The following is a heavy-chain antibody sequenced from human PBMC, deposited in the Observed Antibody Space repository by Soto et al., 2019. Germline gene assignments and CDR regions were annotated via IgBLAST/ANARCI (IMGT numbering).Heavy chain of an antibody. D-gene: IGHD6-19*01. J-gene: IGHJ4*02. CDR3: ARHEGSGWPYFDY. CDR1: GGSISSSSYY. CDR2: IYYSGST. V-gene: IGHV4-39*01. Sequence: SETLSLTCTVSGGSISSSSYYWGWIRQPPGKGLEWIGSIYYSGSTYYNPSLKSRVTISVDTSKNQFSLKLSSVTAADTAVYYCARHEGSGWPYFDYWGQGTLVTAPQ.